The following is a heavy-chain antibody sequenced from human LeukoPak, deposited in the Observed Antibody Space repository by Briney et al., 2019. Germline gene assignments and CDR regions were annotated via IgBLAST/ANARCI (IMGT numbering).Heavy chain of an antibody. D-gene: IGHD5-12*01. Sequence: HRASVKVSCKASGYTFINYGISWVRQAPGQGLEWMGWISTYNGHTKYAQKLQGRVTMTTDTSTSTAYMELSSLRSEDTAVYYCATHSPEWRYSGYYNYYYIDVWGKGTTVTVSS. V-gene: IGHV1-18*01. CDR1: GYTFINYG. J-gene: IGHJ6*03. CDR2: ISTYNGHT. CDR3: ATHSPEWRYSGYYNYYYIDV.